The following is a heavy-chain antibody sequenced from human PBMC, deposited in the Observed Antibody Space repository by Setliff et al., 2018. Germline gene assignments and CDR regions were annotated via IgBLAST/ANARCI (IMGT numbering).Heavy chain of an antibody. CDR3: ARWRVRDSGYYPRLSYMDV. Sequence: SETVSLTCSVSGASISSYYWSWIRQPPGKGLEWIGYIYTSGTTKYNPSLKSRVTISIDTSKSQFSLNLSSVTAADTAVYYCARWRVRDSGYYPRLSYMDVWGKGTTVTVSS. CDR2: IYTSGTT. CDR1: GASISSYY. J-gene: IGHJ6*03. D-gene: IGHD3-22*01. V-gene: IGHV4-4*08.